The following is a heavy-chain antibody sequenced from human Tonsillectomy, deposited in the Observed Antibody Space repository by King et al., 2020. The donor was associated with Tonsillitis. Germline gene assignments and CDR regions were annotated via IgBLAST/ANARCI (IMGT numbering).Heavy chain of an antibody. Sequence: QLVQSGAEVKKPGASVKVSCKASGYTFTSYDVNWVRQATGQGLEWMGWMNPNSGNTGYAQKFQGRVTMTRNTSISTAYMELSSLRSEDAAVYYCASVFFTYWSDTSCYAYYYYGMDVWGQGTTVTVSS. CDR3: ASVFFTYWSDTSCYAYYYYGMDV. CDR1: GYTFTSYD. D-gene: IGHD2-2*01. V-gene: IGHV1-8*01. CDR2: MNPNSGNT. J-gene: IGHJ6*02.